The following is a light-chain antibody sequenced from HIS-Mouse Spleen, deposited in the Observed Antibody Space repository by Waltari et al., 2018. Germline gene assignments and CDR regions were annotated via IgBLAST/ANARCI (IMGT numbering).Light chain of an antibody. Sequence: SYVLTQPPSVSVAPGKTARITCGGNNIGSKSVHWYQQKPGQAPVLVIYGKNNRPSRIPDRFSGSSSGNTASLTITGAQAEDEADYYCNSRDSSGNHVVFGGGTKLTVL. J-gene: IGLJ2*01. V-gene: IGLV3-19*01. CDR1: NIGSKS. CDR3: NSRDSSGNHVV. CDR2: GKN.